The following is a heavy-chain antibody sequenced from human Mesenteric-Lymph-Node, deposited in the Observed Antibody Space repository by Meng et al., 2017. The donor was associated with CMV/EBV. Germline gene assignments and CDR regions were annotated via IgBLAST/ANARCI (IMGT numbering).Heavy chain of an antibody. CDR3: AREGSGYYYLFDY. CDR2: ISAYNVNT. Sequence: KASGGMFTTYSISWVRQAPGQGLEWMGWISAYNVNTNYAQKLQGRVTMTTDTSTSTAYMELRSLRSDDTAVYYCAREGSGYYYLFDYWGQGTLVTVSS. V-gene: IGHV1-18*01. D-gene: IGHD3-22*01. J-gene: IGHJ4*02. CDR1: GGMFTTYS.